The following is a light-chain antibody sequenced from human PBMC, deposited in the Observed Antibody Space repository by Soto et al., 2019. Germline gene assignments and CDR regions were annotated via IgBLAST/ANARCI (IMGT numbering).Light chain of an antibody. CDR2: ETS. CDR3: HHYGSSPGT. Sequence: EIVLTQSPGTLSLSPGERATLSCRASKSVRDSHLAWYQQKPGQAPSLLIYETSSRATGIPDRFRGSGSVTEFALTITRVEPEDVALYFCHHYGSSPGTFGQGTKVEI. V-gene: IGKV3-20*01. J-gene: IGKJ1*01. CDR1: KSVRDSH.